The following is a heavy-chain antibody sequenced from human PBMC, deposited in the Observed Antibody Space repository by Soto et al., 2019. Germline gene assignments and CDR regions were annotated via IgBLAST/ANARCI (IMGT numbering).Heavy chain of an antibody. CDR2: LNPDSGVT. CDR1: GYTFTDYY. J-gene: IGHJ4*02. V-gene: IGHV1-2*02. CDR3: TRASAVTGGSSNSLPNAY. D-gene: IGHD6-19*01. Sequence: SVKVSCKASGYTFTDYYLHWVRQAPVQGLEWMGWLNPDSGVTRFAQKFQDRVTLTRDTSISTAYMELSRLTSDDTAVYYCTRASAVTGGSSNSLPNAYWGQGSLVTVS.